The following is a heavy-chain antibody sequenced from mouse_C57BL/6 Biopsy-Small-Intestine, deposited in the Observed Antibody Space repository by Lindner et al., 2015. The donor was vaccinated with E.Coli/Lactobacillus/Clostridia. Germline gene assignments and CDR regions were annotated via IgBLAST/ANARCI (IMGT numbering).Heavy chain of an antibody. J-gene: IGHJ2*01. CDR2: FDPEEGEI. V-gene: IGHV14-1*01. D-gene: IGHD2-13*01. Sequence: IHWVRQAPGKGLEWMGGFDPEEGEIIYAQKFQGRVTMTEDTSTDTAYMELSSLRSEDTAMYFCTTGHSSILVTGYYFDYWGQGTLVTVSS. CDR3: TTGHSSILVTGYYFDY.